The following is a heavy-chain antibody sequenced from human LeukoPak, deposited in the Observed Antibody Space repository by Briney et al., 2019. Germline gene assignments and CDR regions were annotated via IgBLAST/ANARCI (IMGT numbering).Heavy chain of an antibody. CDR2: INPSGGT. CDR3: AREGVAGTGLDY. CDR1: GYTFSIYN. V-gene: IGHV1-46*01. D-gene: IGHD6-13*01. J-gene: IGHJ4*02. Sequence: GASVTVSCKASGYTFSIYNMHWVRQAPGQGLEWMGIINPSGGTSYAQKLQGRIIMTRDTSTVYMELSSLRSEDTAVYYCAREGVAGTGLDYWGQGTLVTVSS.